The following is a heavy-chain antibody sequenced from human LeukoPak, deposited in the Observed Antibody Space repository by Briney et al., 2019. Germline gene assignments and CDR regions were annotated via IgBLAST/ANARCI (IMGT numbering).Heavy chain of an antibody. CDR3: ARGWRNYYDSGVSIAFDY. J-gene: IGHJ4*02. D-gene: IGHD3-10*01. CDR2: IWYDGGNK. Sequence: GRSLRLSCAASGFTFSSYGMHWVRQAPGKGLEWVAVIWYDGGNKYYADSVKGRFTISRDNAKNSLYLQMNSLRAEDTAVYYCARGWRNYYDSGVSIAFDYWGQGTLVTVSS. V-gene: IGHV3-33*01. CDR1: GFTFSSYG.